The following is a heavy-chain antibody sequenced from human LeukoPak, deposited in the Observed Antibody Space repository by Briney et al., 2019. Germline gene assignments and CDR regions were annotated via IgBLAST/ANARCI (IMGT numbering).Heavy chain of an antibody. CDR2: ISSSSSYI. V-gene: IGHV3-21*01. CDR1: GFTFSSYS. Sequence: GGSLRLSCAASGFTFSSYSMNWVRQAPGKGLEWVSSISSSSSYIYYADSVKGRFTISRDNAKNSLYLQMNSLRAEDTAVYYCARGRLLSGYEDFDYWGQGTLVTVSS. D-gene: IGHD5-12*01. J-gene: IGHJ4*02. CDR3: ARGRLLSGYEDFDY.